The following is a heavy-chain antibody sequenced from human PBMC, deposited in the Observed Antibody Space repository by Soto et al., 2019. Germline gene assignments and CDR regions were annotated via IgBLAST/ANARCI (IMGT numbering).Heavy chain of an antibody. CDR3: AVMGGAYGSNNWLDP. D-gene: IGHD4-17*01. V-gene: IGHV4-59*11. J-gene: IGHJ5*02. CDR1: GGSMSRHY. Sequence: QVQLQESGPGLVKPSETLSLTCSVSGGSMSRHYWTWIQQSPGKGLEWIGHVYYSGSTKYNPSLKSRLIISLETSKNQFSLRLSSVTAADTAVYYCAVMGGAYGSNNWLDPWGQGALVTVSS. CDR2: VYYSGST.